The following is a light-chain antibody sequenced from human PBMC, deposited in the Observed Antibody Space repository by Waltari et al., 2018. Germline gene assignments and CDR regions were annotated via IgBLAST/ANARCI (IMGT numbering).Light chain of an antibody. CDR3: CSYAGRNIWV. CDR2: ELI. CDR1: SSDVGFYNL. V-gene: IGLV2-23*02. J-gene: IGLJ3*02. Sequence: QSALTQPASVSGSPGQSITISCTGTSSDVGFYNLVSWYQQHPDKAPKLMVYELIERPSGFSTRFSGSKSGNTASLTICGLQAEDEADYYCCSYAGRNIWVFGGGTKVTVL.